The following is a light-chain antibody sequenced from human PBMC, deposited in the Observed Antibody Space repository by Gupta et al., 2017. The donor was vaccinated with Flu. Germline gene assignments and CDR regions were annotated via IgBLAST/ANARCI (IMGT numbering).Light chain of an antibody. CDR1: SSNIGAGYD. CDR3: QSYDNSRSGSEV. CDR2: ANN. V-gene: IGLV1-40*01. J-gene: IGLJ2*01. Sequence: QSVLTQPPSVSGAPGQRFSIPCFGSSSNIGAGYDLDWYQQQPGTTAKLLIFANNNRPSGGPDRLSGSRSGASAALAITGVQSDEEDDDYSQSYDNSRSGSEVFGGGTKLTVL.